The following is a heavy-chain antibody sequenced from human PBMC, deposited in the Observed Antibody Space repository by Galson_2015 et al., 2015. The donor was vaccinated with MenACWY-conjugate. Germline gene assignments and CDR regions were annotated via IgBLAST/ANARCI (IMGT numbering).Heavy chain of an antibody. CDR2: IKQDGSDK. D-gene: IGHD4-11*01. V-gene: IGHV3-7*03. Sequence: SLRLSCAASGFTFTDYWMSWVRQAPGKGLEWVANIKQDGSDKNYADSVKGRFTISRDNAKNLLYLQMNSLRAEDTAVYYCARTYSPFDNWGQGTLVTVSS. CDR3: ARTYSPFDN. CDR1: GFTFTDYW. J-gene: IGHJ4*02.